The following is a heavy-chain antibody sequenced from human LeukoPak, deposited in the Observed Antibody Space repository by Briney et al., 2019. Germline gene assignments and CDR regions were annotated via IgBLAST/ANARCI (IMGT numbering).Heavy chain of an antibody. CDR1: GFTFSFYW. Sequence: PGGSLRFSCAASGFTFSFYWMSWVRQAPGKGLEWVANMNRDGSEINYVDSVRGRFTISRDNAKNSVYLQMNSLRAEDTAVYFCVRDLGFSTFDNWGQGTLVTVSS. D-gene: IGHD5/OR15-5a*01. CDR2: MNRDGSEI. V-gene: IGHV3-7*01. CDR3: VRDLGFSTFDN. J-gene: IGHJ4*02.